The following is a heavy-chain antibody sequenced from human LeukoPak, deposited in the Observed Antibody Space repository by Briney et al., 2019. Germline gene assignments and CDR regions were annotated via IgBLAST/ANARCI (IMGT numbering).Heavy chain of an antibody. CDR3: AKVSVGYSNYGPLGY. CDR2: ISYDGSNK. V-gene: IGHV3-30*18. Sequence: GGSLRLSCAASGFTFSSYGMHWVRQAPGKGLEWVAVISYDGSNKDYADSVKGRFTISRDNSKSTLYLQMNSLRAEDTAVYYCAKVSVGYSNYGPLGYWGRGTLVTVSS. J-gene: IGHJ4*02. CDR1: GFTFSSYG. D-gene: IGHD4-11*01.